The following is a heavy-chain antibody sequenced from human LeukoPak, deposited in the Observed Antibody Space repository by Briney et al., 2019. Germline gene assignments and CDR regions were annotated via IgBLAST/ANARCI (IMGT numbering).Heavy chain of an antibody. V-gene: IGHV3-23*01. Sequence: PGGSLRLSCAASGFTFSSYAMSWVRQAPGRGLEWVSAISGNADSTYYADSVKGRFTISRDNSKNTLYLQMNSLRAEDTAVYYCAKENERGGDFDYWGQGTLVTVSS. J-gene: IGHJ4*02. CDR3: AKENERGGDFDY. D-gene: IGHD2-21*01. CDR1: GFTFSSYA. CDR2: ISGNADST.